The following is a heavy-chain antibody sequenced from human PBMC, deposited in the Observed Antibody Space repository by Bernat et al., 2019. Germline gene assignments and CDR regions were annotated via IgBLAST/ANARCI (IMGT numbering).Heavy chain of an antibody. V-gene: IGHV3-21*01. J-gene: IGHJ6*02. Sequence: EVQLVESGGGLVKPGGSLRLSCAASGFSINNYTMNWVRQAPGKGLEWVSSISSSTFMYYADSVRGRVTISRDNGKNSLWLQMNSLRAEYTAVYSCARDKKIVGPAKAAYYYGMDVWGQGTTVTDSS. CDR3: ARDKKIVGPAKAAYYYGMDV. CDR2: ISSSTFM. CDR1: GFSINNYT. D-gene: IGHD1-26*01.